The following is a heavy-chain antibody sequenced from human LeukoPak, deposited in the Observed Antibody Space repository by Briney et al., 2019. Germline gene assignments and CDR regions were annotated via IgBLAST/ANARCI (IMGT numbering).Heavy chain of an antibody. J-gene: IGHJ4*02. CDR3: ARDKAFCSGGSCYPFRAAYFDY. D-gene: IGHD2-15*01. CDR1: GFTVSSYW. Sequence: GGSLRLSCAASGFTVSSYWMSWVRQAPGKGLEWVANIKQDGSETYYVDSVKGRFTISRDNAKNSLYLQMNSLRAEDTAVYYCARDKAFCSGGSCYPFRAAYFDYWGQGTLVTVSS. CDR2: IKQDGSET. V-gene: IGHV3-7*01.